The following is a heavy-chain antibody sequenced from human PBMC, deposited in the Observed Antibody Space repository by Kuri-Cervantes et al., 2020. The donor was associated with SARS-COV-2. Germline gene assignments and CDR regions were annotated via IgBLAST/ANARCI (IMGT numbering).Heavy chain of an antibody. CDR2: INPSGGST. J-gene: IGHJ6*02. V-gene: IGHV1-46*01. CDR3: ARANSGVGYCSSTSCGSWTSSYYYYGMDV. D-gene: IGHD2-2*01. CDR1: GYTFTSYY. Sequence: ASVQVSCKASGYTFTSYYMHWVRQAPGQGLEWKGIINPSGGSTSYEQKFQGRVTMTRDTSTSTVDMELSSLRSEDTAVYYCARANSGVGYCSSTSCGSWTSSYYYYGMDVWGQGTTVTVSS.